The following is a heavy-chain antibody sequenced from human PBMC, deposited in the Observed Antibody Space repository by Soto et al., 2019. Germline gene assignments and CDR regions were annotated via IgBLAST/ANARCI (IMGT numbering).Heavy chain of an antibody. CDR2: VKSDGSST. D-gene: IGHD3-22*01. Sequence: PGGSLRLSCAASGFTFSNYWMHWVRQGPGKGLVWVARVKSDGSSTSYADSVKGRFTISRDNAKNTLYLQMNSLRVEDTAVYYCAKDIKYYYDSSGYYPRPGMDVWGQGTTVTVSS. CDR3: AKDIKYYYDSSGYYPRPGMDV. V-gene: IGHV3-74*01. J-gene: IGHJ6*02. CDR1: GFTFSNYW.